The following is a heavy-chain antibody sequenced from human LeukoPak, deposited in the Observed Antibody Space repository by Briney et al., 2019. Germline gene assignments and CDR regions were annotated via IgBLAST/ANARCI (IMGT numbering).Heavy chain of an antibody. J-gene: IGHJ4*02. CDR1: GFTFSSYA. CDR3: ARDGGPTLVLSPPISNYFDY. CDR2: ISYDGSNK. D-gene: IGHD3-3*02. V-gene: IGHV3-30-3*01. Sequence: PGGSLRLSCVASGFTFSSYAMRWVRQAPGKGLEWVAVISYDGSNKYYADSVKGRFTISRDNSKNTLYLQMNSLRAEDTAVYYCARDGGPTLVLSPPISNYFDYWGQGTLVTVSS.